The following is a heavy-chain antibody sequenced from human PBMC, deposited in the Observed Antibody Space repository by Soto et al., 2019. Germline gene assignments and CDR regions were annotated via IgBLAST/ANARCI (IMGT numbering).Heavy chain of an antibody. CDR1: GFTFSKYW. Sequence: EEQLVESGGGLVQPGGSLRLSCVASGFTFSKYWMHWVRQAPGKGLVWVSRFNNEGSSTSNADSVKGRFTISRDNAKNTLYLQMNSLRAEDTAVYYCARCSGGSCYSYAFDIWGRGTMVTVSS. V-gene: IGHV3-74*01. J-gene: IGHJ3*02. CDR3: ARCSGGSCYSYAFDI. D-gene: IGHD2-15*01. CDR2: FNNEGSST.